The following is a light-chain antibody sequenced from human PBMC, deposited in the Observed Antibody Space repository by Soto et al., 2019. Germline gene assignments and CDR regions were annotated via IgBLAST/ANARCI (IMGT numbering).Light chain of an antibody. J-gene: IGKJ1*01. CDR1: QDIATY. CDR3: QQYDNLPPTWT. V-gene: IGKV1-33*01. CDR2: DAS. Sequence: DIQMTQSPSSLSASVGNRVTITCQASQDIATYLNWYQQKPGKAPNLLIYDASNLETGVPSRFSGGGSGKHFTFTISNLHPEDIATYYCQQYDNLPPTWTFGQGTKVDIK.